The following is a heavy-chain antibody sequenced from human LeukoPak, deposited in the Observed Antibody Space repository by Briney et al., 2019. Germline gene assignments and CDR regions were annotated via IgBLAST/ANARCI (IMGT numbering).Heavy chain of an antibody. CDR1: GVTFYDYG. J-gene: IGHJ4*02. Sequence: GGSLRLSCAASGVTFYDYGVRWVRHAPGKGGEGVSVINWNGGSTAYADSVKGRFTISRDNAKISLYLQMNSLRAEDTALYYCARGYSGYHWGFDYWGQGTLVTVSS. D-gene: IGHD5-12*01. CDR3: ARGYSGYHWGFDY. CDR2: INWNGGST. V-gene: IGHV3-20*04.